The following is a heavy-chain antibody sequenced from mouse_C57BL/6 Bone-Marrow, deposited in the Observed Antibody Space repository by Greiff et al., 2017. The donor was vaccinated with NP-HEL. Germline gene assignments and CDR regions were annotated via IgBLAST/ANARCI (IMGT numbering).Heavy chain of an antibody. Sequence: VQLQQSGAELARPGASVKLSCKASGYTFTSYGISWVKQRTGQGLEWIGEIYPRSGNTYYNEKFKGKATLTADKSSSTAYMELRSLTSEDSRGYFCARSEAYYSNYVTFAYWGQGTLVTVSA. CDR1: GYTFTSYG. CDR3: ARSEAYYSNYVTFAY. D-gene: IGHD2-5*01. J-gene: IGHJ3*01. CDR2: IYPRSGNT. V-gene: IGHV1-81*01.